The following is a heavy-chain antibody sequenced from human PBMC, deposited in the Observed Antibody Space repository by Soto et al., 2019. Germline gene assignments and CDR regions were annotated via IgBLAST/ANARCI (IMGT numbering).Heavy chain of an antibody. Sequence: SETLSLTRIVSGGSISSYYWSWIRQPPGKGLEWIGYIYYSGSTNYNPSLKSRVTISVDTSKNQFSLKLSSVTAADTAVYYCARGIEGWYQGRYYYGMDVWGQGTTVTVSS. D-gene: IGHD6-19*01. CDR2: IYYSGST. CDR3: ARGIEGWYQGRYYYGMDV. CDR1: GGSISSYY. V-gene: IGHV4-59*01. J-gene: IGHJ6*02.